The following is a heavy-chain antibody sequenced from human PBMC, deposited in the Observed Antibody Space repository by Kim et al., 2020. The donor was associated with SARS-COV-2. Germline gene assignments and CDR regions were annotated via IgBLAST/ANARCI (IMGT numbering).Heavy chain of an antibody. D-gene: IGHD2-21*02. V-gene: IGHV3-64D*09. J-gene: IGHJ4*02. CDR2: IKNNGGSI. Sequence: GGSLRLSCSASEFDFSFYAMHWVRQAPGKGLEYVSGIKNNGGSIHYANSVKGRFTISRDNSKNTLYLQMNSLRLEDTALYYCVTDAHESDWLPDFLGQGT. CDR3: VTDAHESDWLPDF. CDR1: EFDFSFYA.